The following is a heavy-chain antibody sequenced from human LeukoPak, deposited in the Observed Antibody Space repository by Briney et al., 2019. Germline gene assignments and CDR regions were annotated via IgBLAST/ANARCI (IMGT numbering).Heavy chain of an antibody. CDR2: ISAYNGNT. CDR3: ARAGAIRYYGMDV. CDR1: GYTFTNYG. D-gene: IGHD2-21*01. J-gene: IGHJ6*02. V-gene: IGHV1-18*01. Sequence: ASVKVSCKASGYTFTNYGISWVRQAPGQGLERMGWISAYNGNTNYAQKLQGRVTMTADTSTSTAYMELRSLRSDDTAVYYCARAGAIRYYGMDVWGQGTTVTASS.